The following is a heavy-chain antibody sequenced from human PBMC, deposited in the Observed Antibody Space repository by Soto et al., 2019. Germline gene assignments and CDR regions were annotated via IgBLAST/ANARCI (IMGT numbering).Heavy chain of an antibody. CDR2: INSDGSST. V-gene: IGHV3-74*01. CDR1: GFTFSSYW. D-gene: IGHD3-10*01. J-gene: IGHJ4*02. Sequence: GGSLRLSCAASGFTFSSYWMHWVRQAPGKGLVWVSRINSDGSSTSYADSVKGRFTISRDNAKNTLYLQMDSLRAEDTAVYYCARVGAYFGEFDYFDYWGQGTPVTVSS. CDR3: ARVGAYFGEFDYFDY.